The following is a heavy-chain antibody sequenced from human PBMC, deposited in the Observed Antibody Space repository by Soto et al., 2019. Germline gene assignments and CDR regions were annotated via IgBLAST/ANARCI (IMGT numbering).Heavy chain of an antibody. J-gene: IGHJ5*02. CDR1: GGSISSVDYS. Sequence: SETLSLTCTVSGGSISSVDYSWSWVRQSPGKGLEWIGHIYNSGITYYNPSLKSRVVISIDTSRNQFSLRLNSLTAADGAVYFCARGVTVFGLVSRFWFDPWGQGTVVTVSS. D-gene: IGHD3-3*01. CDR2: IYNSGIT. V-gene: IGHV4-30-4*01. CDR3: ARGVTVFGLVSRFWFDP.